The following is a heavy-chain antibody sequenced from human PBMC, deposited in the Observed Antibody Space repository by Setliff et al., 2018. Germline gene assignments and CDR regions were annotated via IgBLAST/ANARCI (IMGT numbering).Heavy chain of an antibody. CDR1: GYTFATYA. D-gene: IGHD3-10*01. J-gene: IGHJ6*03. V-gene: IGHV7-4-1*02. CDR2: INTNTGNP. CDR3: ARASRFGTIKYRGDYYMDV. Sequence: ASVKVSCKASGYTFATYAISWMRQAPGQGLEWMGWINTNTGNPSYAQGFTGRFVFSLDTSVSTAYLQISSLKAEDTALYYCARASRFGTIKYRGDYYMDVWGKGTTVTVS.